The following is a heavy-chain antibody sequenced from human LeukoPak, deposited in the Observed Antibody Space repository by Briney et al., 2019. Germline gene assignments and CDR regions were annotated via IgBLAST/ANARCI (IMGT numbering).Heavy chain of an antibody. CDR1: ILTFSSYA. CDR3: EKHASSRVGGKGYCSSTSCIPAGNRFDY. D-gene: IGHD2-2*01. J-gene: IGHJ4*02. V-gene: IGHV3-23*01. CDR2: IRGSSGST. Sequence: GLTLGLFCATSILTFSSYAMSWVRQARAKGREDVSAIRGSSGSTYYTDSVKGRLTISRDNSKIPMHMQMNSLRAEDKAVYYCEKHASSRVGGKGYCSSTSCIPAGNRFDYWGQGTLVTVSS.